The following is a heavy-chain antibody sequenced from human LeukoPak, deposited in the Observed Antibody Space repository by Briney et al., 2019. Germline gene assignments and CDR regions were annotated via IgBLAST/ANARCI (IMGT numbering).Heavy chain of an antibody. CDR3: ARALTFGGVIAFDY. CDR1: GFTVSSNY. D-gene: IGHD3-16*02. CDR2: IYSGGST. Sequence: GGSLRLSCAASGFTVSSNYMSWVRQAPGKGLEWVSVIYSGGSTYYADSVKGRFTISRDNAKNSLYLQMNSLRAEDTAVYYCARALTFGGVIAFDYWGQGTLVTVSS. V-gene: IGHV3-53*01. J-gene: IGHJ4*02.